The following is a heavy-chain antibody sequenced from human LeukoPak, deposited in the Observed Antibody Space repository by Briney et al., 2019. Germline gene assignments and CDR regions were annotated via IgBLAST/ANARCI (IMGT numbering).Heavy chain of an antibody. V-gene: IGHV1-46*01. J-gene: IGHJ6*03. CDR3: ARRSRGSGSYYIFDYYYYYMDV. CDR2: INPSGGST. Sequence: ASVKVSCKASGYTFTGYYMHWVRQAPGQGLEWMGIINPSGGSTSYAQKFQGRVTMTRDMSTSTVYMELSSLRSEDTAVYYCARRSRGSGSYYIFDYYYYYMDVWGKGTTVTVSS. CDR1: GYTFTGYY. D-gene: IGHD1-26*01.